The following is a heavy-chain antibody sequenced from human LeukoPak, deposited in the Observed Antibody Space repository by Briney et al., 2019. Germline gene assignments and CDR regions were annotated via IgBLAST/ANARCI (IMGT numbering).Heavy chain of an antibody. V-gene: IGHV1-18*01. CDR3: AVSTVPGYYYYYMDV. CDR2: ISAYNGNT. CDR1: GYTFTSYG. Sequence: WASVKVSCKASGYTFTSYGISWVRQAPGQGLEWMGWISAYNGNTNYAQKLQRRVTMTTDTSTSTAYMELRSLRSDDTAVYYCAVSTVPGYYYYYMDVWGKGTTVTVSS. D-gene: IGHD3-16*01. J-gene: IGHJ6*03.